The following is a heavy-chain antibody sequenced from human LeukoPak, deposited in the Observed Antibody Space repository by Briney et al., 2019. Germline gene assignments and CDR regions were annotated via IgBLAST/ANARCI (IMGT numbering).Heavy chain of an antibody. V-gene: IGHV3-23*01. D-gene: IGHD6-19*01. CDR1: GFTFSSYP. CDR2: ISCSGEST. J-gene: IGHJ4*02. Sequence: GGSLRLSCAASGFTFSSYPMSWVRQAPGKGLERVSAISCSGESTYFADSVKGRFTISRDNSKNKMYLKMNGLTAEDTAVYYCAKGYTSGWTYFDCWGQGTLVTVSS. CDR3: AKGYTSGWTYFDC.